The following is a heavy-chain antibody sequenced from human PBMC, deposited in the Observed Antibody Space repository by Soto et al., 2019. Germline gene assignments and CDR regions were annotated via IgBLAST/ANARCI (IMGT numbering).Heavy chain of an antibody. V-gene: IGHV4-39*01. D-gene: IGHD4-17*01. J-gene: IGHJ4*02. CDR1: GGSISSSSYY. Sequence: SETLSLTCTVSGGSISSSSYYWGWIRQPPGKGLEWIGSIYYSGSTYYNPSLKSRVTISVDTSKNQFSLKLSSVTAADTAVYYCARVDYAVLWDDYWGQGTLVTVSS. CDR2: IYYSGST. CDR3: ARVDYAVLWDDY.